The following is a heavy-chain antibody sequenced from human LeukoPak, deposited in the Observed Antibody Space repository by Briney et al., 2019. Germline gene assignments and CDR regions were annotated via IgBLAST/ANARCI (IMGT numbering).Heavy chain of an antibody. D-gene: IGHD1-26*01. CDR3: ARDLGSWDDY. CDR1: GFTFSSYG. J-gene: IGHJ4*02. Sequence: GGSLRLSCAASGFTFSSYGMHWVRQAPDKGLEWVAVISYDGSNKYYADSVKGRFTISRDNSKNTLYLQMNSLRAEDTAVYYCARDLGSWDDYWGQGTLVTVSS. V-gene: IGHV3-30*03. CDR2: ISYDGSNK.